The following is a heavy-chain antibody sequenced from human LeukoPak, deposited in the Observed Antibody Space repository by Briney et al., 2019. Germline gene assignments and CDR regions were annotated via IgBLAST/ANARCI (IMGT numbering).Heavy chain of an antibody. CDR2: ISPGGDTI. V-gene: IGHV3-23*01. CDR3: ARRTTVVGPAPFDH. Sequence: GASLRLSCAASGFSFSLYAMSWVRQAPGKGLEWVSAISPGGDTIYYLDSVKGRFTISRDNSKNTLYLQMNSLRAEDTAVYYCARRTTVVGPAPFDHWGQGTLVTVSS. D-gene: IGHD4-23*01. J-gene: IGHJ4*02. CDR1: GFSFSLYA.